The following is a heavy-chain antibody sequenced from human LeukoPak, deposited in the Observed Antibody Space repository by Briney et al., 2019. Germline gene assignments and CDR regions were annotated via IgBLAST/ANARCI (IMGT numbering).Heavy chain of an antibody. CDR3: ARDHEYTSSWWDY. D-gene: IGHD6-13*01. CDR1: GFTYRDYY. Sequence: GGSLRLSCVASGFTYRDYYIIWIRQAPAKGRAGVSSITSSGSTIYYADSVKGRFTISRDNAKNSLYLEMHSLRAEDTAVYYCARDHEYTSSWWDYWGQGTLVTVSS. V-gene: IGHV3-11*01. J-gene: IGHJ4*02. CDR2: ITSSGSTI.